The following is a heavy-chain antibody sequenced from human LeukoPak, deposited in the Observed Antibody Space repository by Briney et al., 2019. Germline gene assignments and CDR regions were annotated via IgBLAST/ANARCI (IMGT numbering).Heavy chain of an antibody. CDR3: ARIGSSGWLSWSAFDI. D-gene: IGHD6-19*01. CDR1: GFTFSSYG. V-gene: IGHV3-33*01. Sequence: GRSLRLSCAASGFTFSSYGMHWVRQAPGKGLEWVAVIWYDGSNKYYADSVKGRFTISRDNSKNTLYLQMNSLRAEDTAVYYCARIGSSGWLSWSAFDIWAKGQWSPSLQ. J-gene: IGHJ3*02. CDR2: IWYDGSNK.